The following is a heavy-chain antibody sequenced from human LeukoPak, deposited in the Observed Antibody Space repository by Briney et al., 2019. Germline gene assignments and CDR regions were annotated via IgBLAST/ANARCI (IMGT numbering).Heavy chain of an antibody. V-gene: IGHV4-59*12. J-gene: IGHJ4*02. CDR3: TRESGAFSPFGF. D-gene: IGHD1-26*01. Sequence: PSETLSLTCTVSGVSISSYYWNWIRQPPGKGLEWIGEVHLSGASNYNPSLKSRVNMSIDKSKNQLSLELTSVTAADTAIYYCTRESGAFSPFGFWGQGTLVTVSS. CDR2: VHLSGAS. CDR1: GVSISSYY.